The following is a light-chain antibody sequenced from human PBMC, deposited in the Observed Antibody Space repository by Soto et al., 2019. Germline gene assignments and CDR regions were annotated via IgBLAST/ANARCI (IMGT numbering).Light chain of an antibody. CDR2: DTS. Sequence: EIVLTQSPATLSLSPGERATLCCRSSQSVSSYLAWYQQKPGQAPRPLIYDTSTRATGVPTRFSGSRSGAEFTLTINSLQSEDFAVYYCQPYNNWPLTFGGGTQVDIK. CDR1: QSVSSY. J-gene: IGKJ4*01. V-gene: IGKV3-15*01. CDR3: QPYNNWPLT.